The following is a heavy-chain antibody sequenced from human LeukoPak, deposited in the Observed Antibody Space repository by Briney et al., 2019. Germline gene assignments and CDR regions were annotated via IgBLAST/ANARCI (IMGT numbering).Heavy chain of an antibody. V-gene: IGHV3-33*01. J-gene: IGHJ4*02. CDR2: IWYDGSNK. CDR1: GFTFSSYG. D-gene: IGHD6-6*01. Sequence: GGSLRLSCAASGFTFSSYGMHWVRQAPGKGLEWVAVIWYDGSNKYYADSVKGRFTISRDNSKNTLYLQMNSLRAEDTAVYYCARDSSSGRGLFDYWGQGTLVTVSS. CDR3: ARDSSSGRGLFDY.